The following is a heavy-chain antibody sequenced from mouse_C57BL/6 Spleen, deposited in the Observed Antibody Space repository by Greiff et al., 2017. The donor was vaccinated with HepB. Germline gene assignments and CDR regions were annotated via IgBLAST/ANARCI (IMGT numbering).Heavy chain of an antibody. CDR3: ARSPYYYGSSYWYFDV. Sequence: VQLKESGPGLVKPSQSLSLTCSVTGYSITSGYYWNWIRQFPGNKLEWMGYISYDGSNNYNPSLKNRISITRDKSKNQFFLKLNSVTTEDTATYYCARSPYYYGSSYWYFDVWGTGTTVTVSS. D-gene: IGHD1-1*01. CDR2: ISYDGSN. V-gene: IGHV3-6*01. J-gene: IGHJ1*03. CDR1: GYSITSGYY.